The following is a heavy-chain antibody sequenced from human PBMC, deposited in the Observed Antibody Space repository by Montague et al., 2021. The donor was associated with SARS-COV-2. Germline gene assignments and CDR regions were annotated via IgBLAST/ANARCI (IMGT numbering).Heavy chain of an antibody. D-gene: IGHD3-3*01. CDR1: GGSVSSGSYY. J-gene: IGHJ6*02. Sequence: SETLSLTCIVSGGSVSSGSYYWSWIRQPPGKGLEWIGYTYYSGSTNYNPSLKSRVTISVDTSKNQFSLKLSSVTAADTAVYYCARDPWRITIFGVVTRYGMDVWGQGTTVTVSS. V-gene: IGHV4-61*01. CDR2: TYYSGST. CDR3: ARDPWRITIFGVVTRYGMDV.